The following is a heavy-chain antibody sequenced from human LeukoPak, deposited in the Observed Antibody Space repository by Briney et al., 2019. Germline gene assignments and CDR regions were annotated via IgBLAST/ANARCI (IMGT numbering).Heavy chain of an antibody. V-gene: IGHV3-23*01. Sequence: GGSLRLSCTASGFTFSNYAMYWVRQAPGKGLEWVSGIFGSGGSAHYADSVKGRFTTSRDNSQNTVYLQMNSLRAEDTAVYYCGKTTTGYSSGRNPAWPVDYWGQGTLVTVSS. CDR2: IFGSGGSA. CDR3: GKTTTGYSSGRNPAWPVDY. J-gene: IGHJ4*02. D-gene: IGHD6-19*01. CDR1: GFTFSNYA.